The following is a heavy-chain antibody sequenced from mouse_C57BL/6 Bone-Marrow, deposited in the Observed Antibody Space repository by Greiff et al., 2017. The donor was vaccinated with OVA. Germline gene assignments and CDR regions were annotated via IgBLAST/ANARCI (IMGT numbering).Heavy chain of an antibody. CDR1: GFTFSDYY. Sequence: EVQGVESGGGLVQPGGSLKLSCAASGFTFSDYYMYWVRQTPEKRLEWVAYISNGGGSTYYPDTVKGRFTISRDNAKNTLYLQMSRLKSEDTAMYYCARRNYYSNLGYYFDDWGQGTTLTVSS. CDR3: ARRNYYSNLGYYFDD. CDR2: ISNGGGST. D-gene: IGHD2-5*01. J-gene: IGHJ2*01. V-gene: IGHV5-12*01.